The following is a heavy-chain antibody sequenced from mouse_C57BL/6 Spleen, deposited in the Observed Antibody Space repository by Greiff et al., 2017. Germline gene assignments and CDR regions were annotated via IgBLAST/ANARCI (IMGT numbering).Heavy chain of an antibody. CDR2: IDPETGGT. Sequence: QVQLKESGAELVRPGASVTLSCKASGYTFTDYEMHWVKQTPVHGLEWIGAIDPETGGTAYNQKFKGKAILTADKSSSTAYMELRSLTSEDCAIYYCTRNAFDYWGEGTTLTVCS. CDR1: GYTFTDYE. CDR3: TRNAFDY. V-gene: IGHV1-15*01. J-gene: IGHJ2*01.